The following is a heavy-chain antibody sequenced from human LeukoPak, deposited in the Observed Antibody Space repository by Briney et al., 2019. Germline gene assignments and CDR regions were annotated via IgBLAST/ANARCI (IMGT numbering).Heavy chain of an antibody. CDR2: IDHTGST. Sequence: PSETLSLTCAVSGGTFRGCYWSWIRQPPGKGLAWIGEIDHTGSTNYNPSLESRVTLSVDTSKSQVSLNLNSVTAADTAVYYCARGLRFHVGSGNWFDLWGQGTLVTVSS. V-gene: IGHV4-34*01. J-gene: IGHJ5*02. D-gene: IGHD3-10*01. CDR3: ARGLRFHVGSGNWFDL. CDR1: GGTFRGCY.